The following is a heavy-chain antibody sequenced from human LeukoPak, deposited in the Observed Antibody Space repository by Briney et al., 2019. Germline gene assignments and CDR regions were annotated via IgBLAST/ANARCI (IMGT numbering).Heavy chain of an antibody. CDR2: LYHSGST. V-gene: IGHV4-30-2*01. Sequence: SQTLSLTCAVSGGSISSGGYSWSWIRQPPGKGLEWNGYLYHSGSTYYNPSLKSRVTISVDRSKNQFSLKLSPVTAADTAVYYCAGSPYYYDSSGYWTLGYWGQRTLATVSS. J-gene: IGHJ4*02. CDR3: AGSPYYYDSSGYWTLGY. CDR1: GGSISSGGYS. D-gene: IGHD3-22*01.